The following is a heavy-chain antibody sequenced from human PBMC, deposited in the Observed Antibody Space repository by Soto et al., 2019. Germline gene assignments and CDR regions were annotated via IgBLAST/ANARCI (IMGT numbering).Heavy chain of an antibody. V-gene: IGHV1-69*01. CDR1: VGTFSSDA. D-gene: IGHD2-2*01. CDR2: IIPIFGTA. Sequence: QVQLVQSGAEVKKPGSSVKVSCKASVGTFSSDAISWVRQAPGQGLEWMGGIIPIFGTANYAQKFQGRVTVTADESTSTAYMELSSLRSEDTAVYYCARDREYCSSTSFHNWFYPWGQGTLVTVSS. CDR3: ARDREYCSSTSFHNWFYP. J-gene: IGHJ5*02.